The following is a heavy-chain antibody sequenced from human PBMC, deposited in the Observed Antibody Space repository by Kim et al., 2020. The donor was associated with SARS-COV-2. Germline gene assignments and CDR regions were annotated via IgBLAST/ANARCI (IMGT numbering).Heavy chain of an antibody. CDR2: IYPGDSDT. CDR3: ARFTMVRGVSQNFDY. D-gene: IGHD3-10*01. J-gene: IGHJ4*02. Sequence: GESLKISCKGSGYSFTSYWIGWVRQMPGKGLEWMGIIYPGDSDTRYSPSFQGQVTISADKSISTAYLQWSSLKASDTAMYYCARFTMVRGVSQNFDYWGQGTLVTVSS. V-gene: IGHV5-51*01. CDR1: GYSFTSYW.